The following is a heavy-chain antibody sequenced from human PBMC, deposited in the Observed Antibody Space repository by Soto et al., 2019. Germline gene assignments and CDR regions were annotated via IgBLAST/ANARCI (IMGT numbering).Heavy chain of an antibody. CDR1: GGSINSDY. CDR3: VSQRTSVLTQAYFDY. J-gene: IGHJ4*02. V-gene: IGHV4-39*01. CDR2: VYYRGRS. D-gene: IGHD2-8*01. Sequence: SETLSLTCTVSGGSINSDYWGWIRQSPGKGLEWIGSVYYRGRSYSKSSVKSRVTISVDTSKNQFSLNLNSVTASDTAVYFCVSQRTSVLTQAYFDYWGPGALVTVSS.